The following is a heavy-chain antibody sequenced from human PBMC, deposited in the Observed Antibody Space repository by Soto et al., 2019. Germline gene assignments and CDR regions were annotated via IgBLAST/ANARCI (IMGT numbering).Heavy chain of an antibody. Sequence: TLSLTCTGYGGPISRGGHYWSWIRQRPGKGLEWIAYITYSGGTQYNPSLKSRLIISLESSKNQFSLKLNSVTAAATAVYYCARERRSTTLGLWGQGALVTVSS. CDR3: ARERRSTTLGL. V-gene: IGHV4-31*03. J-gene: IGHJ5*02. CDR2: ITYSGGT. D-gene: IGHD2-2*01. CDR1: GGPISRGGHY.